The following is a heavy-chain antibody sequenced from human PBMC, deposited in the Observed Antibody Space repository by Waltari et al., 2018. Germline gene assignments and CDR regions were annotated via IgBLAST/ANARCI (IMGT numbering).Heavy chain of an antibody. V-gene: IGHV4-39*01. CDR1: GGSISSRSYY. CDR2: IYYSWRT. CDR3: ASGDYYDSSGDCFDY. J-gene: IGHJ4*02. D-gene: IGHD3-22*01. Sequence: QLQLQESGPGLVKPSETLSLTCTVSGGSISSRSYYWGWIRQPPGKGLEWIGSIYYSWRTDYNPSLKSRVTRSVDTSKNQFSRKLSSVTAADTAVYYCASGDYYDSSGDCFDYWGQGTLVTVSS.